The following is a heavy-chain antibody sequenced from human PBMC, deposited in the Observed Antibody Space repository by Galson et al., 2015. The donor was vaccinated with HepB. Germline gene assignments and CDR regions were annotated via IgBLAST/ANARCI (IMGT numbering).Heavy chain of an antibody. J-gene: IGHJ4*02. CDR1: GYTFTSYA. V-gene: IGHV7-4-1*02. D-gene: IGHD6-13*01. CDR3: ARGDPDYMRGRSSWYDRAVDY. CDR2: IDTNTGNP. Sequence: SVKVSCKASGYTFTSYAMNWVRQAPGQGLEYMGWIDTNTGNPTYAQGFTGRFVFSLDTSVSTAYLQISSLKAEDTAMYYCARGDPDYMRGRSSWYDRAVDYWGQGTLVTVSS.